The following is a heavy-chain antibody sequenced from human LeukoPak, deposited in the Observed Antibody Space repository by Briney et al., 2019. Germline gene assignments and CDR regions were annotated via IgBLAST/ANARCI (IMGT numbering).Heavy chain of an antibody. CDR1: GGTFSSYA. CDR2: IIPIFGTA. CDR3: ARVEMAVAGINYFDY. V-gene: IGHV1-69*13. D-gene: IGHD6-19*01. J-gene: IGHJ4*02. Sequence: SVKVSCKASGGTFSSYAISWVRQAPGQGLEWMGGIIPIFGTANYAQKFQGRVTITADESTSTAYMELNSLRSEDTAVYYCARVEMAVAGINYFDYWGQGTLVTVSS.